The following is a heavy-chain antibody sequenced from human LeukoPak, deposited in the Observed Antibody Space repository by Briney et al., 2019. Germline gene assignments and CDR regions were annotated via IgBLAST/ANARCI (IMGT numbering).Heavy chain of an antibody. J-gene: IGHJ4*02. Sequence: GGSLRLSCAASGFTFSSYSMNWVRQAPGKGLEWVSSISSSSSYIYYADSVKGRFTISRDNAKNSLYLQMNSLRAEDTALYYCAKISSGYYFGDVDYWGQGTLVTVSS. D-gene: IGHD3-22*01. CDR3: AKISSGYYFGDVDY. V-gene: IGHV3-21*04. CDR1: GFTFSSYS. CDR2: ISSSSSYI.